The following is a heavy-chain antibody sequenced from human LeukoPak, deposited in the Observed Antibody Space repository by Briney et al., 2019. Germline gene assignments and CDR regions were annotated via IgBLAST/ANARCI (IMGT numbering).Heavy chain of an antibody. D-gene: IGHD4-23*01. J-gene: IGHJ4*02. Sequence: GDSLKISCKGSGYSFTSYWIGWVRQIPGKGLEWMGIMYPGDSDTRYSPSFQGQVTISVDKSISTAYLQWSSLKASDTAMYYCGRHLYGGNSAIDYWGQGTLVTVSS. CDR2: MYPGDSDT. V-gene: IGHV5-51*01. CDR1: GYSFTSYW. CDR3: GRHLYGGNSAIDY.